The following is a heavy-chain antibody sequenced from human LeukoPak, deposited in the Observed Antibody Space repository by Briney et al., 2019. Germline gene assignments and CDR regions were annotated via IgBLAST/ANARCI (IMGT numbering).Heavy chain of an antibody. CDR3: ARGQGTVTTH. D-gene: IGHD4-17*01. CDR2: INHSGGT. J-gene: IGHJ4*02. Sequence: SETLSLTCAVYGGSFSGHYWSWIRQPPGKGLEWIGEINHSGGTNYNPSLKSRVTISVDTSKNQFSLKLSSVTAADTAVYYCARGQGTVTTHWGQGTLVTVSS. V-gene: IGHV4-34*01. CDR1: GGSFSGHY.